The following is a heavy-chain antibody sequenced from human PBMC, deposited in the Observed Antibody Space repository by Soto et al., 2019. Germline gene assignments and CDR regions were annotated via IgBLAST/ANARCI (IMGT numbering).Heavy chain of an antibody. CDR2: IIPISDTT. Sequence: QVQLVQSGAEVKQPGSSVKVSFKASGGTFSSYAISWVRQAPGQGLEWMGGIIPISDTTNYAQKFQGRVTITADESTSTAYMELSSLRSEDTAVYYCARSQGSSTSLEIYYYYYYGMDVWGQGTTVTVSS. CDR1: GGTFSSYA. CDR3: ARSQGSSTSLEIYYYYYYGMDV. J-gene: IGHJ6*02. V-gene: IGHV1-69*01. D-gene: IGHD2-2*01.